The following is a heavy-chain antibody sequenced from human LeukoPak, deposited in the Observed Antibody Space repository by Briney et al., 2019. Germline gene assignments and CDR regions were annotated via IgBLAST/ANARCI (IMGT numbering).Heavy chain of an antibody. J-gene: IGHJ6*04. V-gene: IGHV3-30*18. Sequence: GGSLRLSCAASGFTFSSYGMHWVRQAPGKGLEWVSFISYDGGNKYYVDSVKGRFTISRDNSKNTLYLQMNSLRAEDTAVYYCAKSAPYCSGGSCYSMGWYYCGMDVWGKGTTVTVSS. CDR3: AKSAPYCSGGSCYSMGWYYCGMDV. D-gene: IGHD2-15*01. CDR2: ISYDGGNK. CDR1: GFTFSSYG.